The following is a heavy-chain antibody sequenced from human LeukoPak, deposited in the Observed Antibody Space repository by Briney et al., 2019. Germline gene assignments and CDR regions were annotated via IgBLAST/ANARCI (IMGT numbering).Heavy chain of an antibody. CDR1: GFTFSRSA. J-gene: IGHJ4*02. CDR3: ARDRPYFDY. V-gene: IGHV3-23*01. Sequence: PGGSLRLSCAASGFTFSRSAMSWVRQAPGKGLEWVSAISTSGDNTYYADSVKGRITVSRDNSKNTLYLQMSSLRAEDTAVYYCARDRPYFDYWGQGTLVTVSS. CDR2: ISTSGDNT.